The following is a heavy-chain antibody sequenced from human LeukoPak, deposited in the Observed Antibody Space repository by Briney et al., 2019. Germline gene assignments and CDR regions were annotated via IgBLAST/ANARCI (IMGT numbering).Heavy chain of an antibody. D-gene: IGHD3-3*01. Sequence: ASVKVSCKASGYTFTSYYMHWVRQAPGQGLEWMGLINPTGGSTGYAQKFQGRVTMTRDTSISTAYMELSRLRSDDTAVYYCARDLGFWYFDYWGQGTLVTVSS. CDR2: INPTGGST. CDR1: GYTFTSYY. CDR3: ARDLGFWYFDY. J-gene: IGHJ4*02. V-gene: IGHV1-2*06.